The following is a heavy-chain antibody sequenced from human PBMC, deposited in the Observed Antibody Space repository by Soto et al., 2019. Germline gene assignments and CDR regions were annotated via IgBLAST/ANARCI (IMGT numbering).Heavy chain of an antibody. D-gene: IGHD3-9*01. J-gene: IGHJ4*02. CDR1: GYTFTSYA. Sequence: ASVKVSCKASGYTFTSYAMHWVRQAPGQRLEWMGWINAGNGNTKYSQKFQGRVTITRDTSASTAYMELCSLRSEDTAVYYCARGVVPNYYILTGPTPLHYWGQGTLVTVSS. V-gene: IGHV1-3*01. CDR3: ARGVVPNYYILTGPTPLHY. CDR2: INAGNGNT.